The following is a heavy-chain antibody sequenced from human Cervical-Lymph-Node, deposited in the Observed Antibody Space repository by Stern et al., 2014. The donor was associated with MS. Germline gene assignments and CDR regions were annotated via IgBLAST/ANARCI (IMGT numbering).Heavy chain of an antibody. CDR1: GYWFSNYW. D-gene: IGHD2-15*01. CDR3: ARLIAPAGDAFDI. CDR2: TYPEDSDT. Sequence: EVQLVESGGEVKKPGESLKISCQGSGYWFSNYWIGWVRQMPGRGLEWMGITYPEDSDTRYSPSFRGQVTISADKSISTAYLQWNSLKASDTAMYYCARLIAPAGDAFDIWGQGTLVTVSS. J-gene: IGHJ3*02. V-gene: IGHV5-51*01.